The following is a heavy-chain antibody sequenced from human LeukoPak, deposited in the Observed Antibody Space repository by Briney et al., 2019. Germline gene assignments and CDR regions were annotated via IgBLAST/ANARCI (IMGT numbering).Heavy chain of an antibody. CDR3: ARGIYSSGWSWDYYFDY. CDR2: VYRSGST. Sequence: SETLSLTCTVSGGSISNYFWSWIRQPAGKGLEWIGRVYRSGSTNYNPSLKSRVTISVDTSKNQFSLKLSSVTAADTAVYYCARGIYSSGWSWDYYFDYWGQGTLVTVSS. CDR1: GGSISNYF. V-gene: IGHV4-4*07. D-gene: IGHD6-19*01. J-gene: IGHJ4*02.